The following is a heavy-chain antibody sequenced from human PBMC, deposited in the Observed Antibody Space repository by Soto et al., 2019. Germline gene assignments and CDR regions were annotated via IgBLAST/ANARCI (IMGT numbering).Heavy chain of an antibody. Sequence: ASVKVSCKASGGTFSSYAISWVRQAPGQGLEWMGGIIPIFGTANYAQKFQGRVTITADESTSTAYMELSSLRSEDTAVYYCAREGDYYDSSGYFDDWGQGTLVTVSS. CDR3: AREGDYYDSSGYFDD. V-gene: IGHV1-69*13. CDR2: IIPIFGTA. D-gene: IGHD3-22*01. J-gene: IGHJ4*02. CDR1: GGTFSSYA.